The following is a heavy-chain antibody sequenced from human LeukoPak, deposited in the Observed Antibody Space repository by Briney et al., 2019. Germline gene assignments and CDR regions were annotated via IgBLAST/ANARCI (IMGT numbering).Heavy chain of an antibody. CDR3: AKDQSSSPEAFDI. J-gene: IGHJ3*02. D-gene: IGHD6-13*01. CDR1: GFTFSSYA. V-gene: IGHV3-23*01. CDR2: ISDSGGST. Sequence: PGGSLRLSCAASGFTFSSYAMTWVRQAPGKGLEWVSAISDSGGSTYYADSVKGRFTISRDNSKNTLYLQMNSLRAEDTAVYYCAKDQSSSPEAFDIWGQGTMVTVSS.